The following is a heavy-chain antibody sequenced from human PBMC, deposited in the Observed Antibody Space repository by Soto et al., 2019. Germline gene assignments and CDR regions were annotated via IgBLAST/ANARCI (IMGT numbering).Heavy chain of an antibody. J-gene: IGHJ4*02. Sequence: EVQVLESGGGLVRPGGPLRFPCEASELTFGNYAMTWVRQAQGKGWEWVSTISGSGDNTDYVDSVKGRFTISRDNSKNTLYLQMNSLRAEDTAVYYCAKDPLTVTPYFDYWGQGTLVTVSS. D-gene: IGHD4-17*01. CDR3: AKDPLTVTPYFDY. V-gene: IGHV3-23*01. CDR2: ISGSGDNT. CDR1: ELTFGNYA.